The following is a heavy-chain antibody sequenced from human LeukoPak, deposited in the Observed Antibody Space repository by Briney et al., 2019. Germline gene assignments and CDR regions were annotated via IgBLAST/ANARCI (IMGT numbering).Heavy chain of an antibody. J-gene: IGHJ4*02. V-gene: IGHV4-59*01. Sequence: PSVTLSLTCTVSGGSISSYYWNWIRQPPGKGLEWIGYIYYSGSTNYNPSLKSRITISVDTSKKQFSLKVSSVTAADTAVYYCARFSYSSSDFDYWGQGTLVTVSS. D-gene: IGHD6-6*01. CDR3: ARFSYSSSDFDY. CDR2: IYYSGST. CDR1: GGSISSYY.